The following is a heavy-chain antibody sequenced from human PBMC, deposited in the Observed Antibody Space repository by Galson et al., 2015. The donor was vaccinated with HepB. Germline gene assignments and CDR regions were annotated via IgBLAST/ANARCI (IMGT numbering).Heavy chain of an antibody. V-gene: IGHV3-48*02. CDR3: AGDRYSSGWYYLDY. CDR1: GFSFSSYA. CDR2: ISGGGSTI. Sequence: SLRLSCADSGFSFSSYAMNWVRQAPGKGLEWLSYISGGGSTIYYADSVKGRFTISRDNAKNSLYLQMNSLRDEDTAVYYCAGDRYSSGWYYLDYWGQGTLVTVSS. D-gene: IGHD6-19*01. J-gene: IGHJ4*02.